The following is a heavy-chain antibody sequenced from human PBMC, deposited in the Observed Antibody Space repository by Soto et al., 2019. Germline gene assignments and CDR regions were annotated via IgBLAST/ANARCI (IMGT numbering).Heavy chain of an antibody. CDR3: ARDEALGGYYPDDAFDI. V-gene: IGHV3-33*01. CDR1: GFTFSSYG. CDR2: IWYDGSNK. D-gene: IGHD3-22*01. Sequence: QVQLVESGGGVVQPGRSVRLSCAASGFTFSSYGMHWVRQAPGKGLEWLAVIWYDGSNKYYADSVKGRFTISRDNSKNTVYLQMNSLRAEDTDVYYCARDEALGGYYPDDAFDIWGQGTMVTVSS. J-gene: IGHJ3*02.